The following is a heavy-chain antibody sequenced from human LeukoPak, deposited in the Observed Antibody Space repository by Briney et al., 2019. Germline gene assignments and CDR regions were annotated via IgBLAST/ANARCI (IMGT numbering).Heavy chain of an antibody. D-gene: IGHD6-13*01. CDR3: ARDAIAAAGFYYFDY. CDR1: GFTFSSYN. J-gene: IGHJ4*02. Sequence: GESLKISCAASGFTFSSYNINWVRLAPGKGLEWVSSISSSSSYIYYADSVKGRFTISRDNAKNSLFLQMNSLRAEGTAVYYCARDAIAAAGFYYFDYWGQGTLVTVSS. CDR2: ISSSSSYI. V-gene: IGHV3-21*01.